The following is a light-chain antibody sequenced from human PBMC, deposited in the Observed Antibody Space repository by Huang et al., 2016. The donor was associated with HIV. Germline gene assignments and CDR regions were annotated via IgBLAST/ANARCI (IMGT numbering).Light chain of an antibody. CDR1: QSVSSN. CDR2: GAS. CDR3: QQYNNWPPLT. J-gene: IGKJ4*01. Sequence: EIVMTQSPATLSVSPGERATLSCRASQSVSSNLAWYQHKPGQAPRLLSYGASTRATGIPARFSGSGSGTEFILTISILQSEDIAVYYCQQYNNWPPLTFGGGTKVEIK. V-gene: IGKV3-15*01.